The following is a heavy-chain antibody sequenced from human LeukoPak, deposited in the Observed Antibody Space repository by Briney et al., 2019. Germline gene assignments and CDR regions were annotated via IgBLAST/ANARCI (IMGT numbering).Heavy chain of an antibody. J-gene: IGHJ6*03. D-gene: IGHD3-10*01. CDR1: GGSISSGGYY. CDR3: ASAPGREYYYYMDV. Sequence: SETLSLTCTVSGGSISSGGYYWSWIRQHPGKGLEWTGYVYYSGSTYYNPSLKSRVTISVDTSKNQFSLKLSSVTAADTAVYYCASAPGREYYYYMDVWGKGTTVTVSS. CDR2: VYYSGST. V-gene: IGHV4-31*03.